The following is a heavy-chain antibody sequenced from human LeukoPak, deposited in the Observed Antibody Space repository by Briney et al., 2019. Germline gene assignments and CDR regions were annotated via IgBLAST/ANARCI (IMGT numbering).Heavy chain of an antibody. CDR3: ARDSGPHGTFDY. J-gene: IGHJ4*02. V-gene: IGHV3-21*01. Sequence: GGSLRLSCAASGFTFSSYSMNWVRQAPGKGLEWVSSISSSSSYIYYADPVKGRFTISRDNAKNSLYLQMNSLRAEDTAVYYCARDSGPHGTFDYWGQGTLVTVSS. D-gene: IGHD6-19*01. CDR2: ISSSSSYI. CDR1: GFTFSSYS.